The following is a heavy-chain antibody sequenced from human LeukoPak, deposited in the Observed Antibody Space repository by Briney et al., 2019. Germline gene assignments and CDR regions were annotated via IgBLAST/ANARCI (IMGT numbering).Heavy chain of an antibody. CDR2: IFYSGST. V-gene: IGHV4-59*01. D-gene: IGHD6-19*01. J-gene: IGHJ4*02. CDR3: AGVKQWLVD. CDR1: GGSMSSYY. Sequence: SETLSLTCAVSGGSMSSYYWSWIRQPPGKGLEWIGYIFYSGSTDYNPSLRSRVTISVDTSKNQFSLELTSVTAADTAVYYCAGVKQWLVDWGQGTLVTVSS.